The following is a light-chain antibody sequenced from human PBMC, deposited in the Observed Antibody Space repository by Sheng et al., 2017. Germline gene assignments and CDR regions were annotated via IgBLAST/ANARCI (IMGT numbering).Light chain of an antibody. CDR2: GAS. CDR3: QQYGSPYT. CDR1: QSVRSSY. Sequence: EIVLTQSPGTLSLSPGERATLSCRASQSVRSSYLAWYQQKPGQAPRLLIYGASSRATGIPDRFSVSGSGTDFTLTISRLEPEDFAVYYCQQYGSPYTFGQGTKLEI. V-gene: IGKV3-20*01. J-gene: IGKJ2*01.